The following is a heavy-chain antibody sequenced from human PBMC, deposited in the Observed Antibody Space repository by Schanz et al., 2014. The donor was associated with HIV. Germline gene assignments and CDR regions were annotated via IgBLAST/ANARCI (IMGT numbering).Heavy chain of an antibody. Sequence: QVQLQQWGAGLLKPSETLSLTCAVYGSSVTYFYWTWIRQSPGKGLEWIAEVNHSGDTNYNPSLKSRVTISVDTSKNQFSLKLDSVTAADTALYFCARAARFGRRIAYAFDLWGRGAQVTVSS. J-gene: IGHJ4*02. V-gene: IGHV4-34*02. CDR3: ARAARFGRRIAYAFDL. CDR1: GSSVTYFY. CDR2: VNHSGDT. D-gene: IGHD1-26*01.